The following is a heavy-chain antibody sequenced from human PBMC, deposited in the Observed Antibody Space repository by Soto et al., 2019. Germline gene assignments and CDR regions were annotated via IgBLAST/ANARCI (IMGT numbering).Heavy chain of an antibody. CDR1: GFTFSSYA. CDR2: ISGSGGST. CDR3: ARLHYDSSGYSNFDY. D-gene: IGHD3-22*01. Sequence: PGGSLRLSCAASGFTFSSYAMSWVRQAPGKGLEWVSAISGSGGSTYYAGSVKGRFTISRDNSKNTLYLQMNSLRAEDTAVYYCARLHYDSSGYSNFDYWGQGTLVTVSS. J-gene: IGHJ4*02. V-gene: IGHV3-23*01.